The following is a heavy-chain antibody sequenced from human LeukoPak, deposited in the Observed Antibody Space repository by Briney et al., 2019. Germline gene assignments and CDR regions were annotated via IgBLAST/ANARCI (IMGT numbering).Heavy chain of an antibody. V-gene: IGHV1-69*05. J-gene: IGHJ4*02. CDR2: IIPIFGTA. CDR1: GGTFSSYA. Sequence: SVKVSCKASGGTFSSYAISWVRQAPGQGLEWMGGIIPIFGTANYAQKFQVRVTITTDESTSTAYMELSSLRSEDTAVYYCAREWISGGSGSYIRDYWGQGTLVTVSS. D-gene: IGHD3-10*01. CDR3: AREWISGGSGSYIRDY.